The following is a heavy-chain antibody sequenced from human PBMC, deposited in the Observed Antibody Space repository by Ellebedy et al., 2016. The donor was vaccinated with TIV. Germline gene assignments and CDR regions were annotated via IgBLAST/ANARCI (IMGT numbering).Heavy chain of an antibody. CDR1: GFIFSSYS. V-gene: IGHV3-48*02. CDR2: IGISGTI. J-gene: IGHJ5*02. CDR3: ARDYLGYGDP. D-gene: IGHD3-16*01. Sequence: PGGSLRLSCAASGFIFSSYSLNWVRQAPGQGLEWVSHIGISGTIYYADSVKGRFTIYRDNAKNSLYLQMNSLRDEETAVYYCARDYLGYGDPWGQGTLVTVSS.